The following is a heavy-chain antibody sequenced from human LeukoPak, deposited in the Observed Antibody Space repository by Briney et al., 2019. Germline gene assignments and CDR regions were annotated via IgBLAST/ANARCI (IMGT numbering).Heavy chain of an antibody. CDR3: ANLLWVGTNGAFDI. V-gene: IGHV3-23*01. D-gene: IGHD2-2*01. CDR2: ISGSGGST. J-gene: IGHJ3*02. CDR1: GFTFSSYA. Sequence: GGSLRLSCAASGFTFSSYAMSWVRQAPGKGLEWVSAISGSGGSTYYADPVKGRFTISRDNSKNTLYLQMNSLRAEDTAVYYCANLLWVGTNGAFDIWGQGTMVTVSS.